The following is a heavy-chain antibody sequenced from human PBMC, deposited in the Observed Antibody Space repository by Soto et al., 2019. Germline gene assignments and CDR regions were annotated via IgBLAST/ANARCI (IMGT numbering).Heavy chain of an antibody. J-gene: IGHJ4*02. Sequence: QVQLVQSGAEVKKPGSSVKVSCEASGGTFSSYAITWVRQAPGQGLEWMGGIIPSFRTANYAQKFQGRVTITENESTSTAYMELNILRSEDTAVYYCAGSGSYSGWYCDSWGQGTLVTVSS. V-gene: IGHV1-69*01. CDR2: IIPSFRTA. CDR3: AGSGSYSGWYCDS. CDR1: GGTFSSYA. D-gene: IGHD3-10*01.